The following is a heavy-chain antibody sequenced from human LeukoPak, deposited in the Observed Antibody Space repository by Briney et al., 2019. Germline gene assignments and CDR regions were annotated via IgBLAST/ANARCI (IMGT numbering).Heavy chain of an antibody. Sequence: ASVKVSCKASGYTFTSYDINWLRHAPGQGLEWMGIINPSGGSTSYAQKFQGRVTMTRDMSTSTVYMELSSLRSEDTAVYYCARDKCSSTSCYYFDYWGQGTLVTVSS. CDR3: ARDKCSSTSCYYFDY. J-gene: IGHJ4*02. CDR2: INPSGGST. V-gene: IGHV1-46*01. CDR1: GYTFTSYD. D-gene: IGHD2-2*01.